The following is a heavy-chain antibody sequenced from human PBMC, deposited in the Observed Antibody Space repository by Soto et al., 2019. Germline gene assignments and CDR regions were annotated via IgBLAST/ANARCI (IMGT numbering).Heavy chain of an antibody. CDR1: GFTFSSYA. J-gene: IGHJ6*02. D-gene: IGHD7-27*01. CDR3: ARGLGRPGVYYYYYGMDV. CDR2: ISGSGGST. V-gene: IGHV3-23*01. Sequence: GGSLRLSCAASGFTFSSYAMSWVRQAPGKGLEWVSAISGSGGSTYYADSVKGRFTISRDNSKNTLYLQMNSLRAEDTAVYYCARGLGRPGVYYYYYGMDVWGQGTTVTVSS.